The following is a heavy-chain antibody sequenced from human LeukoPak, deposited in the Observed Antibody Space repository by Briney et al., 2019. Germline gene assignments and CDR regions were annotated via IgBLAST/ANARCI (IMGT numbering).Heavy chain of an antibody. CDR2: VYYSGST. D-gene: IGHD3-22*01. J-gene: IGHJ3*02. CDR1: GGSVSNASYY. CDR3: ASGYDRSGKHAFDI. Sequence: SETLSLTCTVSGGSVSNASYYWSWIRQPPGKGLEWIGYVYYSGSTNYKSSLKSRVTISVDTSKNQYSLKLSSVTAADTAVYYCASGYDRSGKHAFDIWGQGTMVTVSS. V-gene: IGHV4-61*01.